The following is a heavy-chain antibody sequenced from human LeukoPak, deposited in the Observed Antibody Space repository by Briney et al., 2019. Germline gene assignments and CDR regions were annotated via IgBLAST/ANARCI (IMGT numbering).Heavy chain of an antibody. D-gene: IGHD1-26*01. V-gene: IGHV4-59*08. Sequence: SETLSLTCTVSGGSISSYYWSWIRQPPGKGLEWIGYIYSSGSTNYNPSLKSRVTISVDTSKNRFFLNLSSVTAADTAVYYCARGGAFLTDWGQGTLVTVS. J-gene: IGHJ4*02. CDR2: IYSSGST. CDR3: ARGGAFLTD. CDR1: GGSISSYY.